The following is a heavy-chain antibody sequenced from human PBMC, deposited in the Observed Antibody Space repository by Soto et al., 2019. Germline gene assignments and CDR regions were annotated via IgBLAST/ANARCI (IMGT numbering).Heavy chain of an antibody. CDR1: GDSVSGYSVA. CDR2: TYYRSKWYN. D-gene: IGHD1-26*01. J-gene: IGHJ4*02. V-gene: IGHV6-1*01. Sequence: SQTLSLTCAISGDSVSGYSVAWNWIRQSPSRGLEWLGRTYYRSKWYNDYALSVKSRITINPDTSKNQFSLQLNSLTPEDTGVYYCARVLAVGAPTPTHYFDAWGQGTPVTVSS. CDR3: ARVLAVGAPTPTHYFDA.